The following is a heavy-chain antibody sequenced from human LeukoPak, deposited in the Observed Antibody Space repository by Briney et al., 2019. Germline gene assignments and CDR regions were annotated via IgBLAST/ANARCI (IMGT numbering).Heavy chain of an antibody. J-gene: IGHJ4*02. Sequence: PSETLSLTCTVSGGSISSDCWSWIRQPPGKGLEWIGYIYYSGSTNYNPSLKSRVTISVDTSKTQFSLKLSSVTAADTAVYYCARDRQNFDYWGQGTLVTVSS. CDR2: IYYSGST. CDR3: ARDRQNFDY. V-gene: IGHV4-59*01. CDR1: GGSISSDC.